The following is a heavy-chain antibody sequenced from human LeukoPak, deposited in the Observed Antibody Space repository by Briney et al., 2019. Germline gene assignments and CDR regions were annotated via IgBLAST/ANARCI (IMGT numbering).Heavy chain of an antibody. J-gene: IGHJ3*02. CDR3: ARDGSREYSSSWYGDAFDI. CDR2: ISAYNGNT. Sequence: ASVKVSCKASGYTFTSYGISWVRQAPGQGLEWMGWISAYNGNTNYAQKLQGRVTMTTDTSTSTAYMELRSLRSDDTAVYYCARDGSREYSSSWYGDAFDIWGQGTMVTVSS. V-gene: IGHV1-18*01. CDR1: GYTFTSYG. D-gene: IGHD6-13*01.